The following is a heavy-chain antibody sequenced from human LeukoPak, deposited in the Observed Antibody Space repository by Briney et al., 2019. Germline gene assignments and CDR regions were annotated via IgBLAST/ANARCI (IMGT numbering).Heavy chain of an antibody. V-gene: IGHV4-34*01. D-gene: IGHD3-3*01. Sequence: SETLSLTCAVYGGSFSGYYWSWIRQPPGKGLEWIGEINHSGSTNYNPSLKSRVTISVDTSKNQFSLKLSSVTAADTAVYYCARNDYDFWSGWVMDVWGKGTTVTVSS. J-gene: IGHJ6*03. CDR3: ARNDYDFWSGWVMDV. CDR2: INHSGST. CDR1: GGSFSGYY.